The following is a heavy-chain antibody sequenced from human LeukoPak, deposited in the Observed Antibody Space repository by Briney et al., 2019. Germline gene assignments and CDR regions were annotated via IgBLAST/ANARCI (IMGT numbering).Heavy chain of an antibody. D-gene: IGHD5-24*01. CDR2: ISSSSSTI. CDR3: ARDMGWLQYDY. CDR1: GFTFSSYS. Sequence: GGSLRLSCAASGFTFSSYSMNWVRQAPGKGLEWVSYISSSSSTIYYADSVKGRFTISRDNAKNSLYLQMNSLRAEDTAVYYCARDMGWLQYDYWGQGTLVTVSS. V-gene: IGHV3-48*01. J-gene: IGHJ4*02.